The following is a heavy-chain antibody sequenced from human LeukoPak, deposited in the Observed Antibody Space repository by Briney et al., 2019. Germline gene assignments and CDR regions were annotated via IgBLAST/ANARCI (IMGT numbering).Heavy chain of an antibody. J-gene: IGHJ4*02. CDR2: ISSSGTTI. Sequence: QTGGSLRLSCAASGFTFSSYEMNWVRQAPGKGLEWVSYISSSGTTIYYADSLKGRFTISRDDAKNSLYLQMNSLRAEDTAVYYCVRRSDYWGQGTQVTVSS. V-gene: IGHV3-48*03. CDR1: GFTFSSYE. CDR3: VRRSDY.